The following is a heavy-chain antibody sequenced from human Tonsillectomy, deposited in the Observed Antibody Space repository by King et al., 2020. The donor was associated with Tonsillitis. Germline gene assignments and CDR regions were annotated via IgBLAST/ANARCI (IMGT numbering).Heavy chain of an antibody. D-gene: IGHD2-8*01. CDR3: ARVCYTSPLYYFDY. Sequence: QLQESGTGLVQPSQTMFLTCTLSGGSISSGGYYWSWIRRHPGKGLEWIGDIYYTGSAYYNPSLKSRVTITVDTSENHLSLHLSSVTAADTVVYYCARVCYTSPLYYFDYWGQGTLVTVSS. J-gene: IGHJ4*02. CDR1: GGSISSGGYY. CDR2: IYYTGSA. V-gene: IGHV4-31*03.